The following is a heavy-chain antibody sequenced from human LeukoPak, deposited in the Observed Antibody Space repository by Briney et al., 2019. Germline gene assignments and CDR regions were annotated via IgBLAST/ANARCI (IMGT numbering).Heavy chain of an antibody. CDR1: GFTFSSYW. J-gene: IGHJ5*02. V-gene: IGHV3-7*01. CDR3: ARDVPYYYDSSGYPYNWFDP. Sequence: GGSLRLSCAASGFTFSSYWMSWVRQAPGKGLEWVANIKQDGSEKYYVDSVKGRFTISRDNAKNSLYLQMNSLRAEDTAVYYCARDVPYYYDSSGYPYNWFDPWGQGTLVTVSS. CDR2: IKQDGSEK. D-gene: IGHD3-22*01.